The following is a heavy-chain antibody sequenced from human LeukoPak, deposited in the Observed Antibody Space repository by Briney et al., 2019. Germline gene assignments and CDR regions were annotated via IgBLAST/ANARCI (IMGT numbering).Heavy chain of an antibody. D-gene: IGHD6-25*01. V-gene: IGHV1-2*02. Sequence: ASVKVSCKASGYTFTGYFMHWVRQAPGQGLEWMGWINPNSGGTSYLQNFQGRVTMTRDTSISTAYMDLSRLRSDDTAVYYCARGRPGDYFDYWGQGTLVTVTS. CDR3: ARGRPGDYFDY. CDR1: GYTFTGYF. CDR2: INPNSGGT. J-gene: IGHJ4*02.